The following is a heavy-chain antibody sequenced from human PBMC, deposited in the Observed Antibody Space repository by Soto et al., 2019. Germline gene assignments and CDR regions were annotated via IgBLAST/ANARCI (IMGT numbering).Heavy chain of an antibody. D-gene: IGHD1-20*01. J-gene: IGHJ6*02. CDR1: GFTFGIYA. Sequence: EVQLLESGGGLVQPGGSLRISCAASGFTFGIYAMGWVRQAPGKGLEWVSSINGGGTSTYYADSVKGRFTVYRDNSKNTMFLQMDSLRAEDTAVFYCAKLDSVEVYNYYYHAMDVWGQGTTVTVSS. CDR3: AKLDSVEVYNYYYHAMDV. CDR2: INGGGTST. V-gene: IGHV3-23*01.